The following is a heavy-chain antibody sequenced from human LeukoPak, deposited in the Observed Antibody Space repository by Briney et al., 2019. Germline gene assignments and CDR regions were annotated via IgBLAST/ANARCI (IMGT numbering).Heavy chain of an antibody. CDR3: ARAGQVSDYDILTGYYYYYYYGMDV. Sequence: GGSLRLSCATSGFTFSIYWMSWVRQAPGKGLEWVANIKQDGSEKYYVDSVKGRFTISRDNAKNSLYLQMNSLRAEDTAVYYCARAGQVSDYDILTGYYYYYYYGMDVWGQGTTVTVSS. D-gene: IGHD3-9*01. V-gene: IGHV3-7*02. CDR1: GFTFSIYW. J-gene: IGHJ6*02. CDR2: IKQDGSEK.